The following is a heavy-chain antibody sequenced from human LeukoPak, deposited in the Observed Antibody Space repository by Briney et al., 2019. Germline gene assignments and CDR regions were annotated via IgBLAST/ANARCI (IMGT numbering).Heavy chain of an antibody. Sequence: GGSLRLSCAASGFTFSSYAMSWVRQAPGKGLEWVPAISGSGGSTYYADSVKGRFTISRDNSKNTLYLQMNSLRAEDTAVYYCAKDRTYYYDSSGFYYFDYWGQGTLVTVSS. J-gene: IGHJ4*02. V-gene: IGHV3-23*01. CDR3: AKDRTYYYDSSGFYYFDY. CDR2: ISGSGGST. CDR1: GFTFSSYA. D-gene: IGHD3-22*01.